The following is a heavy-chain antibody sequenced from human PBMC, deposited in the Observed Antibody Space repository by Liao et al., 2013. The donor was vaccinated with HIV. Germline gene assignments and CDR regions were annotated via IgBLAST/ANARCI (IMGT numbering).Heavy chain of an antibody. CDR1: GGSTRSSSYY. V-gene: IGHV4-39*07. Sequence: QVQLQESGPRLVKPSETLSLTCAVSGGSTRSSSYYWGWIRQPPGKGLEWIASVYYTGSTYYNPSLKSRVTISLDTSKNQFSLTLSSVTAADTAVYYCVRCGGDCYHWYFDFWGRGTLVTVSS. CDR2: VYYTGST. D-gene: IGHD2-21*01. J-gene: IGHJ2*01. CDR3: VRCGGDCYHWYFDF.